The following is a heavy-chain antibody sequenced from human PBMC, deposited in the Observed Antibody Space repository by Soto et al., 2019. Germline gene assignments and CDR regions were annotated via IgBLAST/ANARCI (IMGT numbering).Heavy chain of an antibody. CDR2: IKMKSEGATT. D-gene: IGHD1-26*01. CDR3: TTLGSHYFYHNFDV. J-gene: IGHJ6*02. CDR1: GFTFTNAW. V-gene: IGHV3-15*07. Sequence: EVQLVESGGGLVTPGGSLRLSCAASGFTFTNAWMNWVRQAPGKGLEWVGLIKMKSEGATTHYAAPVNGRFTISRDDSEKMLYLQMSNLKTEDTAVYYCTTLGSHYFYHNFDVWGQGTTVTVP.